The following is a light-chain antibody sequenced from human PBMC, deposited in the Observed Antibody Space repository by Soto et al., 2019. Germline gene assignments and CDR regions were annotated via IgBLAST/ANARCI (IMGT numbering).Light chain of an antibody. V-gene: IGKV2-28*01. CDR1: QSLLHTNQNTY. Sequence: DIVMTQSPLSLPVTPGEPASISCSSSQSLLHTNQNTYMDWYLHKPGPSSKLLVYLGANRASGVSDRFSGSGSGTDFTLKISSVEAEDVGVYYCMHALQTTITSGPGTKVDIK. CDR3: MHALQTTIT. CDR2: LGA. J-gene: IGKJ3*01.